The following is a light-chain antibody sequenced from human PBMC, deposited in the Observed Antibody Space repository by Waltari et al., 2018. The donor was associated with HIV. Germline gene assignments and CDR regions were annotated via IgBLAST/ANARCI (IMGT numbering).Light chain of an antibody. J-gene: IGLJ1*01. CDR1: SSEVGGYNY. Sequence: QSALTQPASVSGSPGQSITISCTGTSSEVGGYNYVSGYQQHPGKAPKLMIYEVSNRPSGVSNRFSGSKSGNTAALTISGLQAEDEADYYCSSYTSSSTYVFGTGTKVTVL. V-gene: IGLV2-14*01. CDR2: EVS. CDR3: SSYTSSSTYV.